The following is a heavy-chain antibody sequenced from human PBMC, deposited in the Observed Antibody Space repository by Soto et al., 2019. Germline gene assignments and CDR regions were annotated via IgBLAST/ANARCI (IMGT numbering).Heavy chain of an antibody. CDR2: INPNSGGT. J-gene: IGHJ4*02. D-gene: IGHD1-26*01. CDR1: GYTFTGYY. V-gene: IGHV1-2*02. Sequence: WASVKVSCKASGYTFTGYYMHWVRQAPGQGLEWMGWINPNSGGTNYAQKFQGRVTMTRDTSISTAYMELSRLRSDDTAVYYCARDPGSYYGEFDYWGQGTLVTVSS. CDR3: ARDPGSYYGEFDY.